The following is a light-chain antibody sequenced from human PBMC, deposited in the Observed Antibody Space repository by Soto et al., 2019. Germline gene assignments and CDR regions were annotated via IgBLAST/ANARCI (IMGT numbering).Light chain of an antibody. CDR2: VANDGSH. V-gene: IGLV4-69*01. CDR3: QTWGTGGWV. Sequence: QLVLTQSPSASASLGASVKLTCTLTSEHSGYAIAWHQQQPEKGPRYLMKVANDGSHTKGDGIPDRFSGSSSGAERYLTISSLHFEDEADYYCQTWGTGGWVFGGGTKVTVL. CDR1: SEHSGYA. J-gene: IGLJ3*02.